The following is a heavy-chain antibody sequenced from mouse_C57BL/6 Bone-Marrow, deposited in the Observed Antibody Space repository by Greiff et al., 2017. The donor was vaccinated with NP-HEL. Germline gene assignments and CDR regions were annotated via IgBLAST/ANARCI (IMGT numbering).Heavy chain of an antibody. CDR3: ARFLYYGSSYWYFDV. CDR1: GYAFTNYL. J-gene: IGHJ1*03. CDR2: INPGSGGT. V-gene: IGHV1-54*01. D-gene: IGHD1-1*01. Sequence: VQLQQSGAELVRPGTSVKVSCKASGYAFTNYLIEWVKQRPGQGLEWIGVINPGSGGTNYNEKFKGKATLTADKSSSTAYMQLSSLTSEDSAVYCCARFLYYGSSYWYFDVWGTGTTVTVSS.